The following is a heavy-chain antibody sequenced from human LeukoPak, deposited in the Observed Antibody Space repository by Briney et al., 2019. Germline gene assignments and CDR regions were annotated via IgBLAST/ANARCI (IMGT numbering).Heavy chain of an antibody. V-gene: IGHV4-34*01. CDR3: ARGGQGSGHRYYYYYMDV. J-gene: IGHJ6*03. CDR2: INHSGST. CDR1: GGSFSGYY. Sequence: SETLSLTCAVYGGSFSGYYWSWIRQPPGKGLEWIGEINHSGSTNYNPSLKSRVTISVDTSKNQFSLKLSSVTAADTAVYYCARGGQGSGHRYYYYYMDVWGKGATVTVSS. D-gene: IGHD3-3*01.